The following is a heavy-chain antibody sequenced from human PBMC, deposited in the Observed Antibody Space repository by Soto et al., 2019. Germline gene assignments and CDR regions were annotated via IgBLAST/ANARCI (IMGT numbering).Heavy chain of an antibody. CDR2: FSLSGTT. J-gene: IGHJ4*02. CDR1: SAAVTGSSY. Sequence: SETLSLSCTDSSAAVTGSSYLSYIRQPAGKGLEWIGRFSLSGTTNYNPSLRSRVTMSADVSKNQFSLRLTSVTAADTALYYCARGMTPPGAPAWYYFDSWGQGTLVTVSS. D-gene: IGHD2-8*02. CDR3: ARGMTPPGAPAWYYFDS. V-gene: IGHV4-4*07.